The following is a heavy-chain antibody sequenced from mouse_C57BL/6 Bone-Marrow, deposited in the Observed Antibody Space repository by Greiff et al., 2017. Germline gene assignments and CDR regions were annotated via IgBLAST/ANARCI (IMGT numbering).Heavy chain of an antibody. J-gene: IGHJ2*01. CDR2: IDPSDSYT. Sequence: QVQLQQPGAELVKPGASVKLSCKASGYTFTSYWMQWVKQRPGQGLEWIGEIDPSDSYTNYNQKFKGKATLTVDTSSSTAYMQLSSLTSEDSAVYYCARGDNYGFFFDYWGQGTTLTVSS. D-gene: IGHD1-1*01. CDR3: ARGDNYGFFFDY. CDR1: GYTFTSYW. V-gene: IGHV1-50*01.